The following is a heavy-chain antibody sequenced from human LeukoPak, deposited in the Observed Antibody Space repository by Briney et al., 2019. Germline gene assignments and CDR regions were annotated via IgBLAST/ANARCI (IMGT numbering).Heavy chain of an antibody. CDR2: IYTRGST. D-gene: IGHD2-21*01. CDR1: GGSISSGSYY. CDR3: AREAPFCGGDCYYY. V-gene: IGHV4-61*02. Sequence: PSQTLSLTCTVSGGSISSGSYYWCWIRQPAGKGLEWIRRIYTRGSTNDNPSLESRVTISVDTSKNQFSLKLISVTAADTAVYYCAREAPFCGGDCYYYWGQGTLVTVSS. J-gene: IGHJ4*02.